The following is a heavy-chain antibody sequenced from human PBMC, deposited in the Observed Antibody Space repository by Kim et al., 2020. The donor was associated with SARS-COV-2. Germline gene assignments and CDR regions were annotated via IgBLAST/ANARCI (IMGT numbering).Heavy chain of an antibody. CDR3: ARDDRDIVVVPAAGYLDA. V-gene: IGHV4-34*01. D-gene: IGHD2-2*01. J-gene: IGHJ3*01. CDR2: INHSGST. CDR1: GGSFSGYY. Sequence: SETLSLTCAVYGGSFSGYYWSWIRQPPGKGLEWIGEINHSGSTNYNPSLKSRVTISVDTSKNQFSLKLSSVTAADTAVYYCARDDRDIVVVPAAGYLDA.